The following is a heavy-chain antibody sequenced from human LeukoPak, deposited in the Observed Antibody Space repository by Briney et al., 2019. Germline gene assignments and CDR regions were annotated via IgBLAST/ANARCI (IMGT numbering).Heavy chain of an antibody. V-gene: IGHV4-4*07. CDR2: IYTSGST. D-gene: IGHD3-3*01. CDR3: ARVTYYDFYNWFDP. Sequence: PSETLSLTCTVSGGSISSYYWSWIRQPAGKGLEWIGRIYTSGSTNYNPSLKSRVTMSVDTSKNQFSLKLSSVTAADTAVYYCARVTYYDFYNWFDPWGQGTLVTVSS. J-gene: IGHJ5*02. CDR1: GGSISSYY.